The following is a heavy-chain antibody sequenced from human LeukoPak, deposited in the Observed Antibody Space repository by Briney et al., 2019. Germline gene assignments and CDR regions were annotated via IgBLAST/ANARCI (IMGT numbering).Heavy chain of an antibody. D-gene: IGHD3-10*01. CDR2: ISWNSGSI. CDR3: AKSLSGMVRGLGAFDI. CDR1: GFTFDDYA. Sequence: GGSLRLSCAASGFTFDDYAMHWVRQAPGKGLEWVSGISWNSGSIGYADSVKGRFTISRDNAKNSLYLQMNSLRAEDTALYYCAKSLSGMVRGLGAFDIWGQGTMVTVSS. V-gene: IGHV3-9*01. J-gene: IGHJ3*02.